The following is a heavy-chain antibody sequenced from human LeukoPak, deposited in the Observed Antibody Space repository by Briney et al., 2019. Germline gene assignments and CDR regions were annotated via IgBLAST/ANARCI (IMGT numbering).Heavy chain of an antibody. CDR1: GYTFTSYA. CDR2: INAGNGNA. J-gene: IGHJ4*02. V-gene: IGHV1-3*01. D-gene: IGHD6-25*01. Sequence: GASVKVSCKASGYTFTSYAMHWVRQAPGQRLEWMGWINAGNGNATYTLKFQDRVTFTRDTSASTAYMDLSSLRSGDTAVYYCARVSSGWHGYLDYWGQGTPVTVSS. CDR3: ARVSSGWHGYLDY.